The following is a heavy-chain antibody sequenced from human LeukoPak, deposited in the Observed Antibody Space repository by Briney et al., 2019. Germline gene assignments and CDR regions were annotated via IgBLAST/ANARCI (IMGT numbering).Heavy chain of an antibody. CDR1: GFTFSNYG. Sequence: GGSLRLSCAASGFTFSNYGMNWVRQAPGKGPEWVGGISGTPTGGETHYAESVKGRVTVSRDNSKNTMFLQMTNLRPDDTAVYFCAKDRMTVFESWGQGTLVTVSS. V-gene: IGHV3-23*01. D-gene: IGHD2-21*02. J-gene: IGHJ4*02. CDR3: AKDRMTVFES. CDR2: ISGTPTGGET.